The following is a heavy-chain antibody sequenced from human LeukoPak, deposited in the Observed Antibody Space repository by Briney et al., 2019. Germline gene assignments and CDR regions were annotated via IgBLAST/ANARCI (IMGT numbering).Heavy chain of an antibody. V-gene: IGHV4-34*01. J-gene: IGHJ4*02. Sequence: SETLSLTCAVYGGSSSGYYWSWIRQPPGKGLEWIGEINHSGSTNYNPSLKSRVTISVDTSKNQFSLKLSSVTAADTAVYYCARWAGYYGSGSYLPADYWGQGTLVTVSS. CDR3: ARWAGYYGSGSYLPADY. CDR2: INHSGST. D-gene: IGHD3-10*01. CDR1: GGSSSGYY.